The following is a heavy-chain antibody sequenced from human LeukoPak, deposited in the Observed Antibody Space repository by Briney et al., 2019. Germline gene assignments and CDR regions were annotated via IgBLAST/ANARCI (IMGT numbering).Heavy chain of an antibody. Sequence: PSETLSLTCTVSGASISSSSYYWGWIRQPPGKGLEWIGSVYYSGTTHYNPSLKSRVTISVDTSKNQFSLKVNSVTAADTAVYYCARPNYYGSGRYYYMDVWGKGTTVTVSS. J-gene: IGHJ6*03. D-gene: IGHD3-10*01. V-gene: IGHV4-39*07. CDR1: GASISSSSYY. CDR3: ARPNYYGSGRYYYMDV. CDR2: VYYSGTT.